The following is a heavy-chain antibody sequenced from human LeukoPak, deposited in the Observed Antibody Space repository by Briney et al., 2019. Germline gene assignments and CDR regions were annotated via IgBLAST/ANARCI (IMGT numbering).Heavy chain of an antibody. Sequence: PSETLSLTCTVSGGSISSSSYYWGWIRQPPGKGLEWIGSIYYSGSTYYNPSLKSRVTISVDTSKNQFSLKLSSVTAADTAAYYCARHGVLLWFGTTPYYFDYWGQGTLVTVSS. CDR3: ARHGVLLWFGTTPYYFDY. J-gene: IGHJ4*02. CDR1: GGSISSSSYY. V-gene: IGHV4-39*01. D-gene: IGHD3-10*01. CDR2: IYYSGST.